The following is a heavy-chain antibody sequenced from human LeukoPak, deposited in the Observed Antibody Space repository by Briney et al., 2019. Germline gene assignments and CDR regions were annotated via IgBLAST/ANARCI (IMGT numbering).Heavy chain of an antibody. CDR3: AKSRSGWFGAFDI. CDR1: GFTFSSYG. D-gene: IGHD6-19*01. J-gene: IGHJ3*02. V-gene: IGHV3-30*18. CDR2: ISYDGSNK. Sequence: GGSLRLSCAASGFTFSSYGMHWVRQAPGKGLEWVAVISYDGSNKYYADSVKGRFTISRDNSKNTLYLQMSSLRAEDTAVYYCAKSRSGWFGAFDIWGQGTMVTVSS.